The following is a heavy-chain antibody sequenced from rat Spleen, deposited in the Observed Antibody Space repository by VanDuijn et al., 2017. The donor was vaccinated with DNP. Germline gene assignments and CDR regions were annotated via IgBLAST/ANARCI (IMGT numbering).Heavy chain of an antibody. J-gene: IGHJ2*01. V-gene: IGHV5S13*01. D-gene: IGHD5-1*01. CDR2: ISSGGGNT. CDR1: GFTFSDYG. CDR3: GRDLGGDY. Sequence: EVQLVESGGDLVQPGRSLKLSCAASGFTFSDYGMAWVRQVPSKGLEWVASISSGGGNTNYRDSVKGRFTISRENAKTTLYLQMDSLRSEDTATYYCGRDLGGDYWGQGVMVTVSS.